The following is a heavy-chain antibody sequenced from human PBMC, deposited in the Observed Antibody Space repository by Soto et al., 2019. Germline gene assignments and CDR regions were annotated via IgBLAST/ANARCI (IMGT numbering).Heavy chain of an antibody. J-gene: IGHJ3*02. D-gene: IGHD6-6*01. V-gene: IGHV4-4*07. CDR2: VYASGHT. Sequence: QVQLQESGPGLLKPSETLSLSCSVSGGSISSFYWNWIRQPAGKGLEWIGRVYASGHTNYNPSLQRRVTLSVDTSKSQFSLRLTSVIAADTAIYYCARSPSTSSIGTFDIWGQGTIVTVSS. CDR3: ARSPSTSSIGTFDI. CDR1: GGSISSFY.